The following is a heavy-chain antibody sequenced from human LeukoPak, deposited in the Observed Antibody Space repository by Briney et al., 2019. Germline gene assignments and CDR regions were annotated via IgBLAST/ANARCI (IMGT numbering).Heavy chain of an antibody. D-gene: IGHD6-6*01. CDR3: ARDSDSSSFDY. Sequence: GGSLRLSCAASGITFSSYWMTWVRQAPGKGLEWVANIKQDGSETYHVDSVKGRFTIARDNAKNSLHLQMNSLRAEDTAVYYCARDSDSSSFDYWGKGTLVTVSS. CDR1: GITFSSYW. J-gene: IGHJ4*02. CDR2: IKQDGSET. V-gene: IGHV3-7*01.